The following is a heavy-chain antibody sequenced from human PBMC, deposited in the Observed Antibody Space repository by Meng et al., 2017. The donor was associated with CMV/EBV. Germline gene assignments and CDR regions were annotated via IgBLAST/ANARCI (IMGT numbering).Heavy chain of an antibody. D-gene: IGHD3-10*01. CDR2: VYYSGST. CDR1: GGSFNSYY. CDR3: ARGGADYYGSGSYRFDF. V-gene: IGHV4-59*01. Sequence: SETLSLTCIVSGGSFNSYYWSWIRQSPGKGLEWIGYVYYSGSTKYNPSLKSRGTISIDTSKSQFSLSLSSVTAADTAVYYCARGGADYYGSGSYRFDFWGQGTLVTVSS. J-gene: IGHJ4*02.